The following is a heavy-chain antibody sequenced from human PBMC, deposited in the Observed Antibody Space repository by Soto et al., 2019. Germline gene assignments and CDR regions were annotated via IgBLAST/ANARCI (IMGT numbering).Heavy chain of an antibody. D-gene: IGHD3-16*01. CDR1: GYTFTGYY. CDR2: INPNSGGT. J-gene: IGHJ3*02. Sequence: ASVKVSCKASGYTFTGYYMHWVRQAPGQGLEWMGWINPNSGGTNYAQKFQGWVTMTRDTSISTAYMELSRLRSDDTAVYYCARGGKPYDYVWGKKIADAFDICGQGPMVTVSS. CDR3: ARGGKPYDYVWGKKIADAFDI. V-gene: IGHV1-2*04.